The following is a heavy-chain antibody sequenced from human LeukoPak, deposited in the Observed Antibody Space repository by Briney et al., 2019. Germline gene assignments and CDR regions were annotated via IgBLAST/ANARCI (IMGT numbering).Heavy chain of an antibody. D-gene: IGHD2-15*01. V-gene: IGHV4-30-2*01. CDR3: ARERLQYNWFDP. J-gene: IGHJ5*02. CDR2: IYHSGST. CDR1: GGSISSGGYP. Sequence: SDTLFLTCAFSGGSISSGGYPWSCIRQPPGKGLEWLGYIYHSGSTYYNPSLKSRVTISVDRSKNQFSLKLSSVTAADTAVYYCARERLQYNWFDPWGQGTLVTVSS.